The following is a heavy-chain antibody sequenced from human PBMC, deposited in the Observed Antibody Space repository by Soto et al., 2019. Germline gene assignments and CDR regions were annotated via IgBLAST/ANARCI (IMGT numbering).Heavy chain of an antibody. CDR3: ARVVPGYSYGYRWFDP. Sequence: QVQLVQSGAEVKKPGSSVKVSCKASGGTFSSDAISWVRQAPGQGLEWVGGIIPIFGTANYEQKFQGRVTITADESTSTAYMELSSLRSEDTAVYYCARVVPGYSYGYRWFDPWGQGTLVTVSS. V-gene: IGHV1-69*01. CDR1: GGTFSSDA. J-gene: IGHJ5*02. CDR2: IIPIFGTA. D-gene: IGHD5-18*01.